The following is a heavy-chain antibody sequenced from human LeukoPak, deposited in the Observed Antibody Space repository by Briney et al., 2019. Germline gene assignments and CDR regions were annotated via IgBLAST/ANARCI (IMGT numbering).Heavy chain of an antibody. D-gene: IGHD5-18*01. CDR1: GYSFTSYW. CDR2: IDPSDSYT. V-gene: IGHV5-10-1*01. J-gene: IGHJ3*02. CDR3: ARPRGYSYGDDAFDI. Sequence: GESLKISCKGSGYSFTSYWISWVRQMPGKGLEWMGRIDPSDSYTNYSPSFQGHVTISADKSISAAYLQWSSLKASDAAMYYCARPRGYSYGDDAFDIWGQGTMVTVSS.